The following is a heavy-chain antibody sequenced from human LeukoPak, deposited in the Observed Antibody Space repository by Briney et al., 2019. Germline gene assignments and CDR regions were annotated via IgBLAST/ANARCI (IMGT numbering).Heavy chain of an antibody. CDR2: ISGSGGST. J-gene: IGHJ4*02. V-gene: IGHV3-23*01. CDR3: ATDPRYYDSSGYSDY. CDR1: GFTFSSYA. Sequence: PGGSVRLSCAASGFTFSSYAMSWVRQAPGEGLEWVSAISGSGGSTYYADSVKGRFTISRDNSKNTLYLQMNSLRAEDTAVYYCATDPRYYDSSGYSDYWGQGTLVTVSS. D-gene: IGHD3-22*01.